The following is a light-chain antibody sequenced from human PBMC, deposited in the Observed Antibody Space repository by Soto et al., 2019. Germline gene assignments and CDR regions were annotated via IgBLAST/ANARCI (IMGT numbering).Light chain of an antibody. J-gene: IGKJ1*01. Sequence: ETVLTQSPATLSVSPGERATLHCRASQSVSSNLGWYQHKPGQAPRLLVYGASTRATGIPARFSGSGAGTDFTLTITSLQSEDFGVYFCQQYKDWPTTFGRGTKVDIK. V-gene: IGKV3-15*01. CDR1: QSVSSN. CDR2: GAS. CDR3: QQYKDWPTT.